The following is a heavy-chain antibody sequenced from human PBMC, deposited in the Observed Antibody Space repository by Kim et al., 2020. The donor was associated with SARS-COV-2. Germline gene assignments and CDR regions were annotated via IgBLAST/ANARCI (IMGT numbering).Heavy chain of an antibody. CDR3: ASAEMASIYTY. D-gene: IGHD3-16*01. V-gene: IGHV3-53*01. Sequence: GGSLRLSCAASGFTVSSNYMSWVRQAPGKGLEWVSVIYSGGSTYYADSVKGRFTISRDNSKNTLYLQMNSLRAEDTAVYYCASAEMASIYTYWGQGTLVTVSS. J-gene: IGHJ4*02. CDR2: IYSGGST. CDR1: GFTVSSNY.